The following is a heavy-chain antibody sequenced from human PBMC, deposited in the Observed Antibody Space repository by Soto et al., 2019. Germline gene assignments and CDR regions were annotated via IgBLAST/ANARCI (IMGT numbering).Heavy chain of an antibody. CDR3: ARDQTGITTAGGGRIDH. CDR1: GFTFSTHA. D-gene: IGHD6-13*01. V-gene: IGHV3-30-3*01. J-gene: IGHJ4*02. Sequence: QDQLVESGGGVVQPGRSLRLSCAASGFTFSTHAMHWVRQAPGKGLECVAIVSFDGSNKYYADSVKGRFTISRDNSKNTLYLQMSGLTPEDTAFYYCARDQTGITTAGGGRIDHWGQGTLVTVSS. CDR2: VSFDGSNK.